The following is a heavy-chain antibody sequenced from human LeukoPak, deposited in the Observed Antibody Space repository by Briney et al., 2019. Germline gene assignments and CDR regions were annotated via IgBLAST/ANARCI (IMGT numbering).Heavy chain of an antibody. J-gene: IGHJ4*02. V-gene: IGHV3-23*01. CDR1: RFTFSSYA. Sequence: GGSLRLSCAASRFTFSSYAMSWVRQAPGKGLEWVSAISGSGGSTYYADSVKGRFTISRDNSKKTLYLQMNSLRAEDTAVYYCARGSGYLETFDHWGQGTLVTVSS. CDR2: ISGSGGST. CDR3: ARGSGYLETFDH. D-gene: IGHD3-22*01.